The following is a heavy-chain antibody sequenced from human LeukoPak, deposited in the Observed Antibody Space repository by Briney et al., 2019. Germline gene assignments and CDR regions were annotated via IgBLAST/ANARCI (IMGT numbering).Heavy chain of an antibody. CDR3: ARDRDYDTSSAFDI. J-gene: IGHJ3*02. CDR2: ISKDGSNE. V-gene: IGHV3-30-3*01. CDR1: EFTFSSYA. D-gene: IGHD3-22*01. Sequence: PGGSLRLSCGASEFTFSSYAMHWVRQAPGKGLEWVAVISKDGSNEYYSDSVKGRFTISRDNSKNTLYLQMNSLRVEDTAVFYCARDRDYDTSSAFDIWGQGTLVTVFS.